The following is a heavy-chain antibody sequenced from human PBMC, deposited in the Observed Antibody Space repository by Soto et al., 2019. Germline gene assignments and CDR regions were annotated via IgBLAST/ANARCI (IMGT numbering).Heavy chain of an antibody. CDR1: GFTFASYA. CDR3: AKAQDRSAHYSGLDY. J-gene: IGHJ4*02. D-gene: IGHD3-22*01. V-gene: IGHV3-23*01. CDR2: LSVSGGDT. Sequence: VGSLRLSCAASGFTFASYAMSWVRQPPGKGLEWVSGLSVSGGDTYYADSVRGRFTISRDNSKNTLHLQMNSLRAEDTAVYYCAKAQDRSAHYSGLDYWGQGTLVTVSS.